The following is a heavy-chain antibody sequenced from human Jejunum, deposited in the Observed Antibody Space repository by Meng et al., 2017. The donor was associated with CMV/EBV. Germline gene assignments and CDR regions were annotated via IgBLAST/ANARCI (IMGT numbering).Heavy chain of an antibody. CDR3: AKGLNSGSLYNAFDI. CDR2: YYGGAT. CDR1: GFPFRAVA. Sequence: GFPFRAVAMACPRQAPGKGLEWVSSIYYGGATYYADSVKGRFTISRDTSMDTLYLQLNDLRVEDTAVYYCAKGLNSGSLYNAFDILGQGTMVTVSS. J-gene: IGHJ3*02. V-gene: IGHV3-23*01. D-gene: IGHD3-22*01.